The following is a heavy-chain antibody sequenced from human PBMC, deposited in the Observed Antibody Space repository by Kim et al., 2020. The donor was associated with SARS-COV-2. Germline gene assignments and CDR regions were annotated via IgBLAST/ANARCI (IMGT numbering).Heavy chain of an antibody. D-gene: IGHD3-22*01. Sequence: SETLSLTCAVYGGSFSGYYWSWIRQPPGKGLEWIGEINHSGSTNYNPSLKSRVTISVDTSKNQFSLKLSSVTAADTAVYYCARYPSLSGYLARYFDYWGQGTLVTVSS. CDR3: ARYPSLSGYLARYFDY. V-gene: IGHV4-34*01. CDR2: INHSGST. CDR1: GGSFSGYY. J-gene: IGHJ4*02.